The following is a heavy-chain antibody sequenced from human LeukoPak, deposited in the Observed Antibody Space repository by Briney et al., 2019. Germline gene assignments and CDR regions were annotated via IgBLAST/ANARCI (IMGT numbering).Heavy chain of an antibody. V-gene: IGHV1-24*01. CDR2: FDPEDGET. Sequence: ASVKLSCKVSGYTLTELSMPWVRQAPGKGLEWMGGFDPEDGETIYAQKFQGRVTMTEDTATDTAYMELSSLRSEDTAVYYCATLYCSGGSCYSGYAFDIWGQGTMVTVSS. D-gene: IGHD2-15*01. CDR3: ATLYCSGGSCYSGYAFDI. CDR1: GYTLTELS. J-gene: IGHJ3*02.